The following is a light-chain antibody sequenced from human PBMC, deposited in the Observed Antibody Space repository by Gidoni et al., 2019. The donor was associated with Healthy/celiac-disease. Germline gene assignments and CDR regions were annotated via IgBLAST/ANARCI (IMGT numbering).Light chain of an antibody. Sequence: QSALTPPPSASRSPGQSVTIPCTGTSSDVGGYTHVSGYQQHPGKAPKLMIYEVSKRPPGVPDRFSGSKSGNTASLTVSGLQAEDEADYYCSSYAGSNNFPNYVFGTGTKVTVL. V-gene: IGLV2-8*01. J-gene: IGLJ1*01. CDR3: SSYAGSNNFPNYV. CDR2: EVS. CDR1: SSDVGGYTH.